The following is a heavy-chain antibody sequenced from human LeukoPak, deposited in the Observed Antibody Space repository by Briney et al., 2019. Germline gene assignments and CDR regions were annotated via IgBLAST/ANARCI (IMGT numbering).Heavy chain of an antibody. CDR1: GGSISRYY. D-gene: IGHD2-2*01. Sequence: PSETLSLTCAVSGGSISRYYWSWIRRPPGKGLEWLGYISYSGSTNYNPSLKSRVTISVDTSKNQFSLKLSSVTAADTAVYYCARDADTSSHFDYWGQGTLVAVSS. J-gene: IGHJ4*02. V-gene: IGHV4-59*01. CDR2: ISYSGST. CDR3: ARDADTSSHFDY.